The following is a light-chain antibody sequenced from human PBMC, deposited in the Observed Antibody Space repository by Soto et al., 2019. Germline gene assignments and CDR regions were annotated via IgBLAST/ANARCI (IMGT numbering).Light chain of an antibody. CDR3: QQFGNFPLT. J-gene: IGKJ4*01. CDR1: QDIRNY. Sequence: DIQMTQSPSSLSASVGDRVTISCQASQDIRNYLNWYQQKPGNAPKLLIHDASNLETGVPSRFSGSGSGTDFTLTISSLQPEDIATYFWQQFGNFPLTFGGGTTVEIK. CDR2: DAS. V-gene: IGKV1-33*01.